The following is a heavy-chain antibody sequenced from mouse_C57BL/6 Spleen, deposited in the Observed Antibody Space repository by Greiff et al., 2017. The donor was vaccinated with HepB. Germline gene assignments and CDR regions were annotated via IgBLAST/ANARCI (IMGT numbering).Heavy chain of an antibody. CDR3: AHSPFAY. CDR1: GFTFSDYG. V-gene: IGHV5-17*01. Sequence: EVKLVESGGGLVKPGGSLKLSCAASGFTFSDYGMHWVRQAPEKGLEWVAYISSGSSTIYYADTVKSRFTISRDNAKNTLFLQMTSLRSEDTAMYYCAHSPFAYWGQGTLVTVSA. CDR2: ISSGSSTI. J-gene: IGHJ3*01.